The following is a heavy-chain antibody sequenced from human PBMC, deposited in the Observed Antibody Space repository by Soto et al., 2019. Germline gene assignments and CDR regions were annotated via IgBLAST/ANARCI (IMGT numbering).Heavy chain of an antibody. D-gene: IGHD1-20*01. CDR3: ATAATLNWNDGGNAFDI. CDR2: FDPEDGEA. J-gene: IGHJ3*02. Sequence: QVQLVQSGAEVKKPGASVKVSCKVSGYTLTELSMHWVRQAPGKGLEWMGGFDPEDGEAIYAQKFQGRVTMTEDTSTDTAYVELSSLRSEDTAVYYCATAATLNWNDGGNAFDIWGQGTMVTVSS. V-gene: IGHV1-24*01. CDR1: GYTLTELS.